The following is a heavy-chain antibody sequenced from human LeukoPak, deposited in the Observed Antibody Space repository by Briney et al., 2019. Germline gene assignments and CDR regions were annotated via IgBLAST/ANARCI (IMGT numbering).Heavy chain of an antibody. Sequence: SSETLSLTCAVYGGSFSGYYWSWIRQPQGKGLEWIGEINHSGSTNYNPSLKSRVTISVDTSKNQFSLKLSSVTAADTAVYYCARGKRIVYYYDSSGYPSWGQGTLVTVSS. V-gene: IGHV4-34*01. CDR1: GGSFSGYY. CDR2: INHSGST. CDR3: ARGKRIVYYYDSSGYPS. D-gene: IGHD3-22*01. J-gene: IGHJ5*02.